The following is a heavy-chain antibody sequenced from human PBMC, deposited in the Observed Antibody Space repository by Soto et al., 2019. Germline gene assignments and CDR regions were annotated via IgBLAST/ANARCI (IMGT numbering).Heavy chain of an antibody. V-gene: IGHV3-9*01. CDR3: AKDHYGSAIYGMDV. CDR2: IAWNSDII. D-gene: IGHD3-10*01. CDR1: GFSFEDYA. J-gene: IGHJ6*02. Sequence: EVQLVESGGGLVQPGRSLRLCWAASGFSFEDYAMHWVRQAPGKGLEWVSGIAWNSDIIGYADSVKGRFTISRDNGKNSLYLQMNSLRPEDTALYYCAKDHYGSAIYGMDVWGQGTTVTVSS.